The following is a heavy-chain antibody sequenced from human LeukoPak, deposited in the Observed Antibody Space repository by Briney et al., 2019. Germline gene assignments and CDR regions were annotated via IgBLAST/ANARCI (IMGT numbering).Heavy chain of an antibody. V-gene: IGHV3-11*01. J-gene: IGHJ4*02. Sequence: GGSLRLSCAASGFTFSDYYMSWIRQAPGQGLEWVSYISSRASTTYYADYVKGRFTISRDNANNSMYLQMNSLRTEDTAVYYCATGKRQLDYWGQGTLVTVSS. CDR1: GFTFSDYY. CDR2: ISSRASTT. CDR3: ATGKRQLDY. D-gene: IGHD6-13*01.